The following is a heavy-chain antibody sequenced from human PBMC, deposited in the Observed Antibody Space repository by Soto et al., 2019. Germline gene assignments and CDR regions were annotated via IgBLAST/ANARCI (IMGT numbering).Heavy chain of an antibody. V-gene: IGHV3-11*01. J-gene: IGHJ4*02. CDR1: GFTFSDYY. D-gene: IGHD3-10*01. Sequence: GGSLRLSCAASGFTFSDYYMSWIRQAPGKGLEWVSYISSSGSTIYYEDSVKGRFTISRDNAKNSLYLQMNSLRAEDTDVYYCAREMSGLPFDYWGQGTLVTVSS. CDR3: AREMSGLPFDY. CDR2: ISSSGSTI.